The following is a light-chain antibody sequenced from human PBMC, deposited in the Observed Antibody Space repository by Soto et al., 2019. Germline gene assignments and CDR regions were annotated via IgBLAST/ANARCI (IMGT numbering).Light chain of an antibody. CDR1: QNVNNNF. Sequence: ETVLTQSPGAVSLSPGERATLSCTTSQNVNNNFLAWYQQKPGQAPRLLIHGVFNRASGIPDRFSGSGSGTYFTLTINGLEPEDSAVYYCQHYDGSPRTFGQGTKLEIK. V-gene: IGKV3-20*01. CDR3: QHYDGSPRT. J-gene: IGKJ2*01. CDR2: GVF.